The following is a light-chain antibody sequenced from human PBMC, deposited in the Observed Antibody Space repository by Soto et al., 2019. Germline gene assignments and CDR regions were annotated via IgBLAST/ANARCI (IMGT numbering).Light chain of an antibody. V-gene: IGKV1-5*03. CDR2: KAP. CDR3: QQYNSYPWT. J-gene: IGKJ1*01. CDR1: QSISSW. Sequence: DVQMTQAPSTLSASVVDRVTITCRASQSISSWLAWYQQKPGKAPKLLIYKAPTLESGVPSNFSGSGSGTEFTHTISSLQPDDFATYYCQQYNSYPWTFGQGTKVDIK.